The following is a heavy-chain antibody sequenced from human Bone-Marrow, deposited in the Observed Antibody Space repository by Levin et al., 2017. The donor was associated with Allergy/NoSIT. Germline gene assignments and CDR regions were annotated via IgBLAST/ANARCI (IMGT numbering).Heavy chain of an antibody. CDR3: ARGFCIVATSNCDYGMDV. J-gene: IGHJ6*02. D-gene: IGHD5-12*01. CDR2: INHSGST. V-gene: IGHV4-34*01. Sequence: SETLSLTCAVYGGSFSGYYWSWIRQPPGKGLEWIGEINHSGSTNYNPSLKSRVTISVDTSKNQFSLKLSSVTAADTAVYYCARGFCIVATSNCDYGMDVWGQGTTVTVSS. CDR1: GGSFSGYY.